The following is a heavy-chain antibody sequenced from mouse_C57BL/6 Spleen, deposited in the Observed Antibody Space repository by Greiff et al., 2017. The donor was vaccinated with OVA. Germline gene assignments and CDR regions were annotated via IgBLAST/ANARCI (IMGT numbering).Heavy chain of an antibody. CDR3: ARRGNSNYWYFDV. CDR1: GYTFTSYW. Sequence: QVQLQQPGTELVKPGASVKLSCKASGYTFTSYWMHWVKQRPGQGLEWIGNINPSNGGTTYHEKFTSKATLTVDKSSSTAYMQLSSLTSEDSAVYYCARRGNSNYWYFDVWGTGTTVTVSS. V-gene: IGHV1-53*01. J-gene: IGHJ1*03. D-gene: IGHD2-5*01. CDR2: INPSNGGT.